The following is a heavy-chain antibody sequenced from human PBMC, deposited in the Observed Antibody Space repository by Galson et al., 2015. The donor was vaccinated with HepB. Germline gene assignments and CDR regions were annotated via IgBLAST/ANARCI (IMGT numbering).Heavy chain of an antibody. Sequence: SVKVSCKASGYTFTSYGISWVRQAPGQGLEWMGWISAYNGNTNYAQKLQGRVTMTTDTSTSTAYMELRSLRSDDTAVYYCARSITIFGVVIPRYFDYWGQGTLVTVSS. CDR3: ARSITIFGVVIPRYFDY. CDR2: ISAYNGNT. CDR1: GYTFTSYG. J-gene: IGHJ4*02. D-gene: IGHD3-3*01. V-gene: IGHV1-18*04.